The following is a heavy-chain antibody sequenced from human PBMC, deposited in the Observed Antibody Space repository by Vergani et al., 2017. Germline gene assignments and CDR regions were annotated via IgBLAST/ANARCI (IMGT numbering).Heavy chain of an antibody. CDR1: GGSISSSSYY. CDR2: IYYSGST. Sequence: QLQLQESGPGLVKPSETLSLTCTVSGGSISSSSYYWGWIRQPPGKGLEWIGSIYYSGSTYYNPSLKSRVTISVDTSKNQFSLKLSSVTAADTAVYYCARFTQLLSNWFDPWGQGTLVTVSS. CDR3: ARFTQLLSNWFDP. J-gene: IGHJ5*02. V-gene: IGHV4-39*07. D-gene: IGHD2-2*01.